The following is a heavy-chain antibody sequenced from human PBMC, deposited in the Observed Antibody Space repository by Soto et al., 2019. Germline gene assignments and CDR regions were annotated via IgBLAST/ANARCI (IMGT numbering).Heavy chain of an antibody. V-gene: IGHV3-48*03. CDR3: ARAPFLAGYLDY. CDR2: ISSSGGSI. CDR1: GFTFSSYE. J-gene: IGHJ4*02. D-gene: IGHD3-9*01. Sequence: GGSLRLSCAASGFTFSSYEMNWVRQAPGKGLEWVSYISSSGGSIYYADSVKGRFTISRDNAKKSLYLEINSLRAEDTAVYYCARAPFLAGYLDYWGQGTLVTVSS.